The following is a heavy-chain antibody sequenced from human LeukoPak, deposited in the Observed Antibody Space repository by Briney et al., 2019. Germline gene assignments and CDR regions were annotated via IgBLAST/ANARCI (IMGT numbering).Heavy chain of an antibody. V-gene: IGHV3-30*02. CDR2: TRYDGSNK. D-gene: IGHD5-12*01. J-gene: IGHJ4*02. CDR1: GFTFSSYG. Sequence: PGGSLRLSCAASGFTFSSYGMYWVRQAPGKGLEWVAFTRYDGSNKYYADSVKGRFTISRDNSKNTLYLQMNSLRAEDTAVYYCAKEIVATITPSGLDYWGQGTLVTVSS. CDR3: AKEIVATITPSGLDY.